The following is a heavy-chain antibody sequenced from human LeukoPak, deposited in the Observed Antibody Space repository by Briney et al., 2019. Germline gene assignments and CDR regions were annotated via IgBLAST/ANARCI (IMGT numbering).Heavy chain of an antibody. CDR3: AGVGNDFWSGYYGY. Sequence: PGGSLRLSCAASGFTFSSYSMNWVRQAPGKGLEWVSSISSSSSYIYYADSVKGRFTISRDNAKNSLYLQMNSLRAEGTAVYYCAGVGNDFWSGYYGYWGQGTLVTVSS. CDR2: ISSSSSYI. V-gene: IGHV3-21*01. CDR1: GFTFSSYS. J-gene: IGHJ4*02. D-gene: IGHD3-3*01.